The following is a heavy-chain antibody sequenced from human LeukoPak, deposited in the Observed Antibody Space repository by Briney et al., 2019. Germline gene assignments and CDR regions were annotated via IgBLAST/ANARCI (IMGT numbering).Heavy chain of an antibody. J-gene: IGHJ4*02. V-gene: IGHV1-24*01. D-gene: IGHD3-3*01. Sequence: KVSCKVXGYTLTELSMHWVRQAPGKGLEWMGGFDPEDGETIYAQKFQGRVTMTEDTSTDTAYMELSSLRSEDTAVYYCATVKDESGYYDEFDYWGQGTLVTVSS. CDR3: ATVKDESGYYDEFDY. CDR1: GYTLTELS. CDR2: FDPEDGET.